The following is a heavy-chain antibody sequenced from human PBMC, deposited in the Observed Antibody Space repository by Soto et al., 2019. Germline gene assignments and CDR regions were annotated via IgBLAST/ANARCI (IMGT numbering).Heavy chain of an antibody. CDR1: GDSLANYY. J-gene: IGHJ6*02. V-gene: IGHV4-4*07. CDR2: VSSSGNT. Sequence: PSETLSLTCTVSGDSLANYYWFWIRQPVGKGLEWIGRVSSSGNTNANPTLNSRATMSIDTSKNQFSLRLRSVTAADMAVYYCARADYEILTGSYAMDVWGQGTTVTVSS. D-gene: IGHD3-9*01. CDR3: ARADYEILTGSYAMDV.